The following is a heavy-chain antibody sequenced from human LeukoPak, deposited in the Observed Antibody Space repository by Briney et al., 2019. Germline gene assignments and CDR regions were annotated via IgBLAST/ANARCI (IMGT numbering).Heavy chain of an antibody. V-gene: IGHV4-31*11. J-gene: IGHJ4*02. Sequence: SETLSLTCAVYGGSFSGYYWSWIRQHPGKGLEWIGYIYYSGSTYYNPSLKSRVTISVDTSKNQFSLKLSSVTAADTAVYYCARVRSSGWYPCDYWGQGTLVTVSS. D-gene: IGHD6-19*01. CDR3: ARVRSSGWYPCDY. CDR1: GGSFSGYY. CDR2: IYYSGST.